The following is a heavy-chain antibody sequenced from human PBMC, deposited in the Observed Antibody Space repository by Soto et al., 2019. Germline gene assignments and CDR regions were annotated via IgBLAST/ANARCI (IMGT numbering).Heavy chain of an antibody. CDR3: ARAFGIQLWVKGAFDI. Sequence: GGSLGVACAASGLTSSIYAMHWVRHAPGKGREWVAVISYDGSNKYYAGSVKGRFTMARDNSKNTLYLQMNSLRAEDTAVYYCARAFGIQLWVKGAFDIWGQGTMVTVSS. CDR1: GLTSSIYA. V-gene: IGHV3-30-3*01. J-gene: IGHJ3*02. CDR2: ISYDGSNK. D-gene: IGHD5-18*01.